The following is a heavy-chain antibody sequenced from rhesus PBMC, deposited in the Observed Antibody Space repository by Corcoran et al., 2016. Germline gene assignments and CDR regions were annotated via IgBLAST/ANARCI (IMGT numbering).Heavy chain of an antibody. CDR3: ARHVAYCSGTYCYADPYYFDY. J-gene: IGHJ4*01. CDR2: ISGSSGRP. V-gene: IGHV4-165*01. Sequence: QVQLQESGPGLVKPSETLSLTCAVSGGSFSGYYWGWIRQPPGKGLEWIGYISGSSGRPDSTPSPKSRVPISTDPSKNQFSLELRSVPAAYTAVYYCARHVAYCSGTYCYADPYYFDYWGQGVLVTVSS. D-gene: IGHD2-27*01. CDR1: GGSFSGYY.